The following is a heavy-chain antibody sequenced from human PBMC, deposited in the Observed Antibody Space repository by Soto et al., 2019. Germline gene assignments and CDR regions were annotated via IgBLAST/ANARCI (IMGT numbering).Heavy chain of an antibody. D-gene: IGHD2-2*01. CDR1: GFTFSSYG. Sequence: GGSLRLSCAASGFTFSSYGMHWVRQAPGKGLEWVAVIWYDGSNKYYADSVKGRFTISRDNSKNTLYLQMNSLRAEDTAVYYFAKDKQVVPAAIFDYWGQGTRVIV. CDR3: AKDKQVVPAAIFDY. CDR2: IWYDGSNK. J-gene: IGHJ4*02. V-gene: IGHV3-33*06.